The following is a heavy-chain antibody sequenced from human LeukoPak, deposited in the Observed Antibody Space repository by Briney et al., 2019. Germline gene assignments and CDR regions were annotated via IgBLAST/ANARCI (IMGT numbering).Heavy chain of an antibody. CDR3: AKLPYDILTGGVDY. Sequence: PGGSLRLSCAASGFTFDDYAMHWVRQAPGKGLEWVSGISWNSGSIGYADSVKGRFTISRDNAKNTLYLQMNSLRAEDTAVYYCAKLPYDILTGGVDYWGQGTLVTVSS. CDR1: GFTFDDYA. CDR2: ISWNSGSI. V-gene: IGHV3-9*01. D-gene: IGHD3-9*01. J-gene: IGHJ4*02.